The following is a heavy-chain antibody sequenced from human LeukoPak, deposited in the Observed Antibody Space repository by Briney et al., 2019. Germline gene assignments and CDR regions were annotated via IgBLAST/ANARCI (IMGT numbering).Heavy chain of an antibody. CDR3: AGTSSGYYSTDY. D-gene: IGHD5-12*01. CDR1: GYSSSIDYD. Sequence: SETLSLTCTVSGYSSSIDYDWGWIRQSPGKGLEWIGSIHRSGSTYYNPSLKSRVTISGDTSKSQFSLRLTSVTAADTAVYYCAGTSSGYYSTDYWGQGTLVTVSS. V-gene: IGHV4-38-2*02. J-gene: IGHJ4*02. CDR2: IHRSGST.